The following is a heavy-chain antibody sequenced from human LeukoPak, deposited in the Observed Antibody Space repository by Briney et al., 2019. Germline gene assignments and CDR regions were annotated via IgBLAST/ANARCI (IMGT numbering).Heavy chain of an antibody. J-gene: IGHJ6*03. Sequence: SETLSLTCTVSGGSISSSSYYWGWIRQPPGKGLEWIGSIYYSGSTYYNPSLKSRVTISVDTSKNQFSLKLSSVTAADTAVYYCAREGGYSSSWYDESRYYYYYYYMDVWGKGTTVTVSS. CDR3: AREGGYSSSWYDESRYYYYYYYMDV. D-gene: IGHD6-13*01. CDR2: IYYSGST. V-gene: IGHV4-39*07. CDR1: GGSISSSSYY.